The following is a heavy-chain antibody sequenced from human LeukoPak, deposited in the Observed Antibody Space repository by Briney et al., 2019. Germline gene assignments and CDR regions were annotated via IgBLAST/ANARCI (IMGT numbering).Heavy chain of an antibody. CDR3: AREFCNGGSCSSLFYFDY. CDR2: IYTSGST. V-gene: IGHV4-4*07. CDR1: GGSISRYY. D-gene: IGHD2-15*01. J-gene: IGHJ4*02. Sequence: SETLSLTCSVSGGSISRYYWNWIRQSAGKGLEWIGRIYTSGSTNYNPSLKSRVTMSVDTSKNQFSLKLSSVTAADTAVYYCAREFCNGGSCSSLFYFDYWGQGTLVTVSS.